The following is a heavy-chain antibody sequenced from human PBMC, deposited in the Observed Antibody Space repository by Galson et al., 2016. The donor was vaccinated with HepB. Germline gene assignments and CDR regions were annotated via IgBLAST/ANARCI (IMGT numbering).Heavy chain of an antibody. CDR2: INTSGNT. Sequence: TLSLTCSVSDGSIRSGTYYWSWIRQPAGKGLQWIGRINTSGNTNYHPSLRSRVTISVDTSKNQFSLKLNSVTAADTAVYFCARGDSSYCNGGKCQNYAMDVWGKGTTVTVSS. D-gene: IGHD2-15*01. CDR3: ARGDSSYCNGGKCQNYAMDV. J-gene: IGHJ6*04. V-gene: IGHV4-61*02. CDR1: DGSIRSGTYY.